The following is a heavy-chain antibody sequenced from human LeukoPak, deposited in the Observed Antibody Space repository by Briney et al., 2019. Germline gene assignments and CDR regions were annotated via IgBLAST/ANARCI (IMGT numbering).Heavy chain of an antibody. CDR1: GGTFSSYT. CDR3: AGRTQYPDKYYYYYMDV. D-gene: IGHD4-11*01. Sequence: SVKVSCKASGGTFSSYTISWVRQAPGQGLEWMGRIIPILGIANYAQKFQGRVTITADNSTGTAYMELSSLRSEDTAVYYCAGRTQYPDKYYYYYMDVWGKGTTVTVSS. V-gene: IGHV1-69*02. J-gene: IGHJ6*03. CDR2: IIPILGIA.